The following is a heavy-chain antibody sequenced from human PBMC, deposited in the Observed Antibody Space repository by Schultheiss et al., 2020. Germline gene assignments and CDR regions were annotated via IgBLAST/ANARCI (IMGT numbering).Heavy chain of an antibody. V-gene: IGHV3-23*01. CDR1: GFTFSSYA. CDR2: ISGSGGST. CDR3: AKAWRSGWYHSSDWFDP. D-gene: IGHD6-19*01. Sequence: GGSLRLSCAASGFTFSSYAMSWVRQAPGKGLEWVSAISGSGGSTYYADSVKGRFTISRDNAKNTLYLQMNSLRAEDTAVYYCAKAWRSGWYHSSDWFDPWGQGTLVTVSS. J-gene: IGHJ5*02.